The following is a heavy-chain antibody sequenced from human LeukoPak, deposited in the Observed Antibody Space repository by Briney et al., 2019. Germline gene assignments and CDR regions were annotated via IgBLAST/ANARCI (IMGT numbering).Heavy chain of an antibody. D-gene: IGHD2-2*01. CDR1: GYTFTSYG. Sequence: GASVKVSCKASGYTFTSYGISWVRQAPGQGLEWMGWISAYNGNTNYAQKFQGRVTITTDESTSTAYMELSSLRSEDTAVYYCARVGDCSSTSWCGLEYFQHWGQGTLVTVSS. CDR2: ISAYNGNT. J-gene: IGHJ1*01. V-gene: IGHV1-18*01. CDR3: ARVGDCSSTSWCGLEYFQH.